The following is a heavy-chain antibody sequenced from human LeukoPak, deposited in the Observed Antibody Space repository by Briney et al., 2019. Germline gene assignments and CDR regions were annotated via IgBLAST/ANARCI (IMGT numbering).Heavy chain of an antibody. CDR1: GYTFTSYA. CDR2: INTNTGNP. D-gene: IGHD2-21*02. Sequence: ASVKVSCKASGYTFTSYAMNWVRQAPGQGLEWMGWINTNTGNPTYAQGFTGRFVFSLDTSVSTAYLQISSLKAEDTAVYYCARDPFIVVVTAPFAFDYWGQGTLVTVSS. J-gene: IGHJ4*02. V-gene: IGHV7-4-1*02. CDR3: ARDPFIVVVTAPFAFDY.